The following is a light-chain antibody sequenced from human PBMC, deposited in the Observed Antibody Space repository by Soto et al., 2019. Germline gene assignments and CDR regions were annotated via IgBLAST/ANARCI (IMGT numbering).Light chain of an antibody. Sequence: ELVMTQSPATLSVSPGERATLSCRASQSVSSDLAWYHQKPGQAPRLLIYGASTRATGIPARFSGSGSGTEFTLTINSLQSEDFAVYYCQQYNNWPRTVGQGTKVDIK. J-gene: IGKJ1*01. CDR2: GAS. V-gene: IGKV3-15*01. CDR1: QSVSSD. CDR3: QQYNNWPRT.